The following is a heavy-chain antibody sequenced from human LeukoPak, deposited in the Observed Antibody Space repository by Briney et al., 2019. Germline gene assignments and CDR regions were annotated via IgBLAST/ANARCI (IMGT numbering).Heavy chain of an antibody. CDR3: AKGGGPHYSDTSGYPQFDY. J-gene: IGHJ4*02. CDR2: ISSSGGVT. D-gene: IGHD3-22*01. CDR1: GFTFSSYA. V-gene: IGHV3-23*01. Sequence: PGGSLRLSCAASGFTFSSYAMHWVRQAPGKGLEWVSAISSSGGVTYYADSVKGRFTISRDNSKNTLYLQMNSLRADDTGVYYCAKGGGPHYSDTSGYPQFDYWGQGTLVTVSS.